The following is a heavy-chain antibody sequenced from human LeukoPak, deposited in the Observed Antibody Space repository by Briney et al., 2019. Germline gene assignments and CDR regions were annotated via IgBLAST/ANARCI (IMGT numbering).Heavy chain of an antibody. CDR1: GGPISSSSYY. V-gene: IGHV4-39*01. Sequence: SETLSLTCTVSGGPISSSSYYWGWIRQPPGKGLEWIGSIYYSGSTYYNPSLKSRVTISVDTSKNQFSLKLSSVTAADTAVYYCARRGQQLHWGQGTLVTVSS. D-gene: IGHD6-13*01. J-gene: IGHJ4*02. CDR2: IYYSGST. CDR3: ARRGQQLH.